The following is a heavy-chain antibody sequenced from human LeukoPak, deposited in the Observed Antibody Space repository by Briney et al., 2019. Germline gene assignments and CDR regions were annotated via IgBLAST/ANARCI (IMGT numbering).Heavy chain of an antibody. D-gene: IGHD3-22*01. CDR3: VRDDVYYYDSSGYPH. Sequence: GGSLRLSCSASGFTFTIYTMHWVRQAPGKGLEYVSAISSNGGTTYYADSVKGRFFISRDNSKNTLFLQLSSLRPEDTAVYYCVRDDVYYYDSSGYPHWGQGTLGTVSS. V-gene: IGHV3-64D*06. CDR1: GFTFTIYT. J-gene: IGHJ1*01. CDR2: ISSNGGTT.